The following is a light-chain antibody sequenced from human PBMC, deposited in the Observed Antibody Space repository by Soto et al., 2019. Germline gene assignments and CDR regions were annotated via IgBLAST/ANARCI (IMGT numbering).Light chain of an antibody. CDR3: RQAIKTTLS. J-gene: IGKJ4*01. V-gene: IGKV2-28*01. Sequence: DIVLTQSPLSLPVTPGEPASISCRSSQSLLHRNGYNYLDWYLQKPGQSPQLLTYLGSNRAYGVPDRFSGSGSSTDFTLNISSVEAENVEIYYCRQAIKTTLSLGGGTKVEIK. CDR2: LGS. CDR1: QSLLHRNGYNY.